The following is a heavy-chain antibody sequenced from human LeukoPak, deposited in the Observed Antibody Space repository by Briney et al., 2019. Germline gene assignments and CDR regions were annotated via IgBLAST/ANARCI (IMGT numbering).Heavy chain of an antibody. CDR1: GGSISSYY. V-gene: IGHV4-59*08. Sequence: PSETLSLTCTVSGGSISSYYWSWIRQPPGKGLEWIGYIYYSGSTNYNPSLKSRVTISVDTSKNQFSLKLSSVTDADTAVYYCARRARDWYSPIEYWGPGTLVTVSS. CDR3: ARRARDWYSPIEY. J-gene: IGHJ4*02. CDR2: IYYSGST. D-gene: IGHD2-21*02.